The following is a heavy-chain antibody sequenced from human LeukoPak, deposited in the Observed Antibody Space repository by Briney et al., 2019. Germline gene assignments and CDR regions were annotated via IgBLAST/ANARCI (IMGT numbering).Heavy chain of an antibody. CDR1: GFTFSDYY. CDR2: ISSSGKTI. V-gene: IGHV3-11*01. Sequence: GGSLRLSCAASGFTFSDYYMSWIRQAPGKGLEWVSYISSSGKTIYYADSVKGRFIISRDNAKNSLYVRMNSLRGEDTAVYYCARVRGKLDYWGQGTLVTVSS. CDR3: ARVRGKLDY. J-gene: IGHJ4*02. D-gene: IGHD3-10*01.